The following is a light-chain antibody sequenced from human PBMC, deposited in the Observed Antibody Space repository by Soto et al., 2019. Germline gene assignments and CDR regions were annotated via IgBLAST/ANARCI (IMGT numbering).Light chain of an antibody. CDR2: DAS. CDR1: QSVSSY. CDR3: QQRSNWPST. V-gene: IGKV3-11*01. Sequence: EIVLTQSPATLSLSPGERAALSCRASQSVSSYLAWYQQKPGQAPRLLIYDASKRATGIPARFSGSGSGIDFPLTISSLEPEDFAVYFCQQRSNWPSTFGGGTKVEI. J-gene: IGKJ4*01.